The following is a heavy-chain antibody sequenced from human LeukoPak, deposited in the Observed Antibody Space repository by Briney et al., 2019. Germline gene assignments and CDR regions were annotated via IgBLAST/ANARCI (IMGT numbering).Heavy chain of an antibody. CDR3: ARDFRKRIAVAGTFDY. V-gene: IGHV3-30*04. CDR1: GFTFSSYA. CDR2: ISYDGSNK. D-gene: IGHD6-19*01. J-gene: IGHJ4*02. Sequence: GGSLRLSCAASGFTFSSYAMHWVRQAPGKGLEWVAVISYDGSNKYYADFVKGRFTISRDNSKNTLYLQMNSLRAEDTAVYYCARDFRKRIAVAGTFDYWGQGTLVTVSP.